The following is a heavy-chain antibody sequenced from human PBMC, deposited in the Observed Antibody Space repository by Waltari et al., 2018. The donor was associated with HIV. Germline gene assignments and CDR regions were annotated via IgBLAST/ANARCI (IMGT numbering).Heavy chain of an antibody. CDR2: INAGNGNT. Sequence: QVQLVQSGAEVKKPGASVKVSCKASGYTFTSYAMHWVRQAPGQRLEWMGWINAGNGNTKYSQKFQGRVTITRDTSASTAYMELSSLRSEDTAVYYCARDRSEPEWLRLPGWFDPWGQGTLVTVSS. J-gene: IGHJ5*02. V-gene: IGHV1-3*01. CDR3: ARDRSEPEWLRLPGWFDP. CDR1: GYTFTSYA. D-gene: IGHD5-12*01.